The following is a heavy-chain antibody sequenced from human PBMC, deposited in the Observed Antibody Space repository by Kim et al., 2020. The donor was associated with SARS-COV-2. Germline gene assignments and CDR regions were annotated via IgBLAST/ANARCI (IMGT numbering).Heavy chain of an antibody. CDR1: GGSISSGSYY. D-gene: IGHD6-19*01. V-gene: IGHV4-61*02. J-gene: IGHJ3*02. CDR2: IYTSGST. CDR3: ARVGVARWLGDDAFDI. Sequence: SETLSLTCTVSGGSISSGSYYWSWIRQPAGKGLEWIGRIYTSGSTNYNPSLKRRVTISVDTSKNQFSLKLSSVTAADTAVYYCARVGVARWLGDDAFDIWGQGTMVTVSS.